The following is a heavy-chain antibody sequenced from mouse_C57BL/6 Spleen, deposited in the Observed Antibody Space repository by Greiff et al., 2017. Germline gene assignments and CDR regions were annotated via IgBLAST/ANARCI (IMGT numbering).Heavy chain of an antibody. J-gene: IGHJ2*01. Sequence: VQLQQSGAELARPGASVKMSCKASGYTFTSYTMHWVKQRPGQGLEWIGYINPSSGYTKYNQKFKDKATLTADKSSSTAYMQLSSLTSEDSAVYYCARGDYDGLDYWGQGTTLTVSS. V-gene: IGHV1-4*01. CDR2: INPSSGYT. D-gene: IGHD2-3*01. CDR1: GYTFTSYT. CDR3: ARGDYDGLDY.